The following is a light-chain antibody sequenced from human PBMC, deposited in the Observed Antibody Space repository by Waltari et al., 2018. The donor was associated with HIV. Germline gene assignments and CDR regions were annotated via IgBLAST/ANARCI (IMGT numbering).Light chain of an antibody. CDR2: AAS. CDR3: QQYGTSPYT. Sequence: LLTHSPGTLSLSPGERATLSCRASESVSSDYLVWYQQEPGRAPRLLIYAASSRATGVPDRFSGSGSGTDFTLTISRLEPEDFAVYYCQQYGTSPYTFGQGTKLEIK. CDR1: ESVSSDY. V-gene: IGKV3-20*01. J-gene: IGKJ2*01.